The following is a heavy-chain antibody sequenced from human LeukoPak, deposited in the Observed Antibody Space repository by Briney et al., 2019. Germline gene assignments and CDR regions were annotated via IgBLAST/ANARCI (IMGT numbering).Heavy chain of an antibody. CDR3: GRGAVVGGYYYYGMDV. CDR2: IGVYSGNT. V-gene: IGHV1-18*01. D-gene: IGHD6-19*01. J-gene: IGHJ6*02. Sequence: ASVKVSCKASGYTFTSYGISWVRQAPGQGLEWMGWIGVYSGNTNYAQKFQGRATMTTDTSTSTAYMELRSLRSDDTAVYYCGRGAVVGGYYYYGMDVWGQGTTVTVSS. CDR1: GYTFTSYG.